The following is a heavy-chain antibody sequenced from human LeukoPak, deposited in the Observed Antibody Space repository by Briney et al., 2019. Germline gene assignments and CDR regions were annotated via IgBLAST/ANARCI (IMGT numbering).Heavy chain of an antibody. J-gene: IGHJ4*02. D-gene: IGHD4-23*01. CDR2: IYPGDSDT. CDR1: GYSFTSYW. CDR3: ARPGATVGDY. Sequence: GESLKISCQGSGYSFTSYWIGWVRQMPGKGLEWMGIIYPGDSDTRYSPSFQGQVTISADKSISTAYRLWSSVKASDTAMYYCARPGATVGDYWGQGTLVTVSS. V-gene: IGHV5-51*01.